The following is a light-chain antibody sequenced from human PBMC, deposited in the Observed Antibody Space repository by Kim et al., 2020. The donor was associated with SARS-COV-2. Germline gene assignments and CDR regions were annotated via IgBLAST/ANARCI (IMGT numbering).Light chain of an antibody. CDR2: DAS. CDR1: KDISNH. CDR3: KQLDNLPYT. V-gene: IGKV1-33*01. Sequence: SGSIGDRVTITCQASKDISNHLNWYQQKPGKAPKLLIYDASKLETGAPSRFRGRGSGSDFTLTISSLQPEDIATYFCKQLDNLPYTFGQGTKLEI. J-gene: IGKJ2*01.